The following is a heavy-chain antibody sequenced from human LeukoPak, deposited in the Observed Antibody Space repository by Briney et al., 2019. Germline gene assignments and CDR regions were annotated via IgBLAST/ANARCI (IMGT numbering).Heavy chain of an antibody. V-gene: IGHV3-48*03. D-gene: IGHD4-23*01. J-gene: IGHJ4*02. Sequence: GGSLRLSCAASGFDLNTYEMNWVRQAPGKGLEWIADITISGHTKNYADSVKGRFTISRDNAKNSLSLQMNSLRAEDTAVYYCARARGMTTVVSSPYDYWGQGTLVTVSS. CDR2: ITISGHTK. CDR3: ARARGMTTVVSSPYDY. CDR1: GFDLNTYE.